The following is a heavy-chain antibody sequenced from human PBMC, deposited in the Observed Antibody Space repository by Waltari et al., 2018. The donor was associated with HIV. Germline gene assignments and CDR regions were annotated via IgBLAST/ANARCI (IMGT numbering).Heavy chain of an antibody. D-gene: IGHD3-10*01. CDR2: LTYSGGT. V-gene: IGHV4-59*11. J-gene: IGHJ6*02. Sequence: QVQLQESGPGLVKPSETLSLTCTVSGASNGSHYWSWNRQPPGKGLEWIGYLTYSGGTKYNRSLESRVAISEDASKSKFSLKLTDVTAEDTAVYFCARLSFWRSGSYSDYYYYGMDVWGQGTTVTVSS. CDR1: GASNGSHY. CDR3: ARLSFWRSGSYSDYYYYGMDV.